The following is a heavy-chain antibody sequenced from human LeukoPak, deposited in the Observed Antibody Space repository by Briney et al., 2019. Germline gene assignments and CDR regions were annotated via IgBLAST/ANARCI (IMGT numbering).Heavy chain of an antibody. D-gene: IGHD3-16*02. Sequence: ASVKVSCKASGYTFTRYDINWVRQATGQGLEWMGWMNPKSGNTGHAQKLQGRVTMTTDTSTSTAYMELRSLRSDDTAVYYCARDPQSSYSDYWGQGTLVTVSS. CDR2: MNPKSGNT. J-gene: IGHJ4*02. CDR3: ARDPQSSYSDY. V-gene: IGHV1-8*01. CDR1: GYTFTRYD.